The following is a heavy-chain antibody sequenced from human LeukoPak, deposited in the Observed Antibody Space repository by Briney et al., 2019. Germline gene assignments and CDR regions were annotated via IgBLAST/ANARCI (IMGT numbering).Heavy chain of an antibody. CDR3: ARDREVRGANHYYYYYYMDV. J-gene: IGHJ6*03. CDR1: GGSISSYY. CDR2: IYTSGST. Sequence: SETLSLTCTVSGGSISSYYWSWIRQPAGEGLEWIGRIYTSGSTNYNPSLKSRVTMSVDTSKNQFSLKLSSVTAADTAVYYCARDREVRGANHYYYYYYMDVWGKGATVTVSS. V-gene: IGHV4-4*07. D-gene: IGHD3-10*01.